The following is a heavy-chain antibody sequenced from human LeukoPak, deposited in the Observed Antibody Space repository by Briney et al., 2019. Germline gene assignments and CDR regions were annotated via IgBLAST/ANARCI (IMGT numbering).Heavy chain of an antibody. CDR1: GGSISSYY. J-gene: IGHJ4*02. CDR3: ARETRGVNDY. CDR2: IYYSGST. V-gene: IGHV4-59*01. Sequence: PSETLSLTCTVSGGSISSYYWSWIRQPPGKGLEWIGYIYYSGSTNYNPSLKSRVTISVDTSKNQFSLKLNSVTAADTAVYYCARETRGVNDYWGQGTLVTVSS. D-gene: IGHD3-10*01.